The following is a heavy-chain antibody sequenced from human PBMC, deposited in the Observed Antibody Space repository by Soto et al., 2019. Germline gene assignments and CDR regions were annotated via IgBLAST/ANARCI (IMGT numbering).Heavy chain of an antibody. Sequence: GASVKVSCKASGGTFSSYAISWVRQAPGQGLEWMGGIIPIFGTANYAQKFQGRVTITADESTSTAYMELSSLRSEDTAVYYCARAIGPAAAAYINWFDPWGQGTLVTVSS. V-gene: IGHV1-69*13. CDR1: GGTFSSYA. J-gene: IGHJ5*02. D-gene: IGHD6-13*01. CDR3: ARAIGPAAAAYINWFDP. CDR2: IIPIFGTA.